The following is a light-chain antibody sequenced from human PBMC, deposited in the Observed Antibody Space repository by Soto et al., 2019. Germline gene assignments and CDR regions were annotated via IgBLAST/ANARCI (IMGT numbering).Light chain of an antibody. Sequence: LGLTQYPDTLSLSPWEIAALARRASQSVSAGYFAWYQQKPGQAPRLLIYGASNRATGIPARFSGSGSGTDFTLTISSLEPEDFAVYYCQQRRNWLLTFGGGTKVDIK. V-gene: IGKV3D-20*02. CDR1: QSVSAGY. CDR2: GAS. J-gene: IGKJ4*01. CDR3: QQRRNWLLT.